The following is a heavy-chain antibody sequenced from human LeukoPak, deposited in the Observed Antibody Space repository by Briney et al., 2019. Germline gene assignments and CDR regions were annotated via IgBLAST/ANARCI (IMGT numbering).Heavy chain of an antibody. V-gene: IGHV4-4*07. CDR2: IYTSGST. CDR3: ARHSMPTLSSPSSTFDY. Sequence: SETLSLTCSVSGGSITSNYWSWIRQPAGKGLEWIGRIYTSGSTNYNPSLKSRVTISVDTSKNQFSLRLTSVTAADTAVYYCARHSMPTLSSPSSTFDYWGQGTLVTISS. CDR1: GGSITSNY. J-gene: IGHJ4*02. D-gene: IGHD6-6*01.